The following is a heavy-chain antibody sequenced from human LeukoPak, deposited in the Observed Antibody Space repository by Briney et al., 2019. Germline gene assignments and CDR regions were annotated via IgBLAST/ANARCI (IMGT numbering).Heavy chain of an antibody. CDR1: GITLSNYG. J-gene: IGHJ4*02. Sequence: GGSLRLSCAVSGITLSNYGMSWVRQAPGKGLEWVAGISDSGGSTNYADAVKGRFTISRDNPKNTLYLQMNSLRAEDTAVYFCARRGVVIRVILVGFHKEAFYFDSWGQGALVTVSS. CDR2: ISDSGGST. CDR3: ARRGVVIRVILVGFHKEAFYFDS. V-gene: IGHV3-23*01. D-gene: IGHD3-22*01.